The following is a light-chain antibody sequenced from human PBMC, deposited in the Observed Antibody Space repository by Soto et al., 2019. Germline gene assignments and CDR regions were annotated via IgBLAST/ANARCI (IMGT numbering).Light chain of an antibody. CDR3: QKHNGAPFT. V-gene: IGKV1-27*01. CDR1: QGISTY. CDR2: AAS. J-gene: IGKJ3*01. Sequence: DIQMTQSPSSLSASIGDRVTITCRASQGISTYLAWYQQKPGKVPKLLIYAASTLQSGVPSRFSGSGSGTDFTLTIINLQPEDVATYYCQKHNGAPFTFGPGTKVDIK.